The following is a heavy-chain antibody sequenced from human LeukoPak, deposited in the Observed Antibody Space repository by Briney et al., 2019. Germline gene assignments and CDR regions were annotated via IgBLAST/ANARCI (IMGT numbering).Heavy chain of an antibody. J-gene: IGHJ4*02. V-gene: IGHV3-21*01. CDR1: GFTFSIFG. CDR2: ISSSSSYI. D-gene: IGHD6-19*01. CDR3: ALDRYSSGWYTFDY. Sequence: TGGSLRLSCAASGFTFSIFGINWVRQAPGKGLEWVSSISSSSSYISYADSMKGRFTISRDNAKNSLDLQMNSLRAEDTAVYYCALDRYSSGWYTFDYWGQGTLVTVSS.